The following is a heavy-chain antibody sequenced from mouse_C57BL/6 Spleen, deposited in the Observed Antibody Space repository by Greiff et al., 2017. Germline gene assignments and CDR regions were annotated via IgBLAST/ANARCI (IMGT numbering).Heavy chain of an antibody. CDR2: INPNNGGT. J-gene: IGHJ2*01. CDR1: GYTFTDYN. D-gene: IGHD3-2*02. V-gene: IGHV1-18*01. Sequence: VQLQQSGPELVKPGASVKIPCKASGYTFTDYNMDWVKQSHGKSLEWIGYINPNNGGTIYNQKFKGKATLTVDKSSSTAYMELRSLTSEDTAVYYCARSAAQAHFDYWGQGTTLTVSS. CDR3: ARSAAQAHFDY.